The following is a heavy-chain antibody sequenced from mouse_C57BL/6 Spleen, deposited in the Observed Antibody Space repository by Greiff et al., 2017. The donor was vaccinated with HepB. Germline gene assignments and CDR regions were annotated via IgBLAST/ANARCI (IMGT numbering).Heavy chain of an antibody. J-gene: IGHJ4*01. CDR2: IDPETGGT. Sequence: QVQLQQSGAELVRPGASVTLSCKASGYTFTDYEMHWVKQTPVHGLEWIGAIDPETGGTAYNQKFKGKAILTADKSSSTAYMELRSLTSEDSAVYYCTRYGSSRYYAMDYWGQGTSVTVSS. CDR1: GYTFTDYE. V-gene: IGHV1-15*01. CDR3: TRYGSSRYYAMDY. D-gene: IGHD1-1*01.